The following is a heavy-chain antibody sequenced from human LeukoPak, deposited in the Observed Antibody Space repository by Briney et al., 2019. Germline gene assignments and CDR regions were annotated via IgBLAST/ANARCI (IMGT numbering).Heavy chain of an antibody. CDR2: INPSGGST. CDR3: AREGPHPTPGYYDFWSGYYRDRDAFDI. J-gene: IGHJ3*02. CDR1: GYTFTSYY. V-gene: IGHV1-46*01. D-gene: IGHD3-3*01. Sequence: GASVKVSCKASGYTFTSYYMHWVRQAPGQGLEWMGIINPSGGSTSYAQKFQGRVTMTRDTSTSTVYIELSSLRSEDTAVYYCAREGPHPTPGYYDFWSGYYRDRDAFDIWGQGTMVTVSS.